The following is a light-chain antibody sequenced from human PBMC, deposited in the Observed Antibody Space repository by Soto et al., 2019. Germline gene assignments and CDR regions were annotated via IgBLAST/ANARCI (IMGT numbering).Light chain of an antibody. CDR2: SNN. V-gene: IGLV1-44*01. CDR1: SSNVGTNT. J-gene: IGLJ3*02. CDR3: ATWDDSLNGL. Sequence: QSGLTQPPSASGTPGQRVTIACSGGSSNVGTNTVSWYQQLPGTAPKLLIYSNNQRPSGVPDRFSGSKSGTSASLAISGLQSEDEADYYCATWDDSLNGLFGGGTKVTVL.